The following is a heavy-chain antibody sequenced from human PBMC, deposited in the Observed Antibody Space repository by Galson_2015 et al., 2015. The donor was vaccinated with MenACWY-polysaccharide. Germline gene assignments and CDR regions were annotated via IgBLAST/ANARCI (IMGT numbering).Heavy chain of an antibody. V-gene: IGHV3-21*01. CDR2: ISNSGSET. CDR1: GFRLNPYY. CDR3: AKDFHNYGMDV. Sequence: LRLSCAASGFRLNPYYMSWVRQAPGRGLERVSSISNSGSETQYTVSVRGRFTISRDIAKNSLFLQMNSLGVEDTAIYYCAKDFHNYGMDVWGHGTTVIVSS. D-gene: IGHD3-3*01. J-gene: IGHJ6*02.